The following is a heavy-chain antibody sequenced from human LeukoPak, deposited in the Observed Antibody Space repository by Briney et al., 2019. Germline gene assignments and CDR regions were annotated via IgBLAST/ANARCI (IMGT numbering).Heavy chain of an antibody. CDR1: GFTFSSYG. CDR2: IWYDGSDK. Sequence: GGSLRLSCAASGFTFSSYGMHWVRQAPGKGLEWVAVIWYDGSDKYYADSVKGRFTISRDNSKSTLYLQMSSLRAEDTAVYYCARTHPFLDNAGKDAFEVLGQGTMVIVSS. D-gene: IGHD2-2*03. J-gene: IGHJ3*01. V-gene: IGHV3-33*01. CDR3: ARTHPFLDNAGKDAFEV.